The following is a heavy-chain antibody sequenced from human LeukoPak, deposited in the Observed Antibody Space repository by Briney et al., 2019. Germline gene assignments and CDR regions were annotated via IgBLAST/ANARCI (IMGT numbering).Heavy chain of an antibody. CDR3: AKLRGWRTHLDN. J-gene: IGHJ4*02. V-gene: IGHV3-66*02. D-gene: IGHD3-3*01. CDR2: IFGGGST. CDR1: GVILSNTY. Sequence: GGALRLSCAASGVILSNTYMRWGRQAPGEGVERVSIIFGGGSTYYADSVKGRFTISRDNSNNTLYLQMSSLRVDHTPVYYCAKLRGWRTHLDNWGQGTLVTVSS.